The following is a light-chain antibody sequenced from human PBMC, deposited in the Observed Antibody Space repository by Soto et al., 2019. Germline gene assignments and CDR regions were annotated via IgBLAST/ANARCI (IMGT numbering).Light chain of an antibody. J-gene: IGLJ3*02. Sequence: QTVVTQEPSLSVSPGRTVTLSCGLSSGSVSTSYYPSWYQLTPGQAPRTLIYSTNTRSSGVPNRFSGSILENKAALTITGAQADDESDYYCVLYMGTGISVFGGGTRSPS. CDR3: VLYMGTGISV. CDR1: SGSVSTSYY. V-gene: IGLV8-61*01. CDR2: STN.